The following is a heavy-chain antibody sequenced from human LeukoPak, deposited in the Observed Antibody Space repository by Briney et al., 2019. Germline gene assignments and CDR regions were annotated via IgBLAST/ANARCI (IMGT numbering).Heavy chain of an antibody. D-gene: IGHD6-19*01. CDR1: GGSISSYY. J-gene: IGHJ5*02. V-gene: IGHV4-59*01. CDR2: IYYSGSA. CDR3: ARDGRYSSGWYWFDP. Sequence: PSETLSLTCTVSGGSISSYYWSWIRRPPGKGLEWIGYIYYSGSANYNPSLKSRVTISVDTSKNQFSLKLSSVTAADTAVYYCARDGRYSSGWYWFDPWGQGTLVTVSS.